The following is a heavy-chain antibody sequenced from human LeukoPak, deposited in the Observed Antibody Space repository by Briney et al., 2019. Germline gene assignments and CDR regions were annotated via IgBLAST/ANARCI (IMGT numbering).Heavy chain of an antibody. D-gene: IGHD6-13*01. Sequence: SETLSLTCTVSGYSISSGYYWGWIRQPPGKGLEWIGSIYHSGSTYYNPSLKNRVTISVDTSKNQFSLKLSSVTAADTAVYYCARLALSSSWTYYYYYYMDVWGKGTTVTVSS. CDR2: IYHSGST. V-gene: IGHV4-38-2*02. CDR3: ARLALSSSWTYYYYYYMDV. J-gene: IGHJ6*03. CDR1: GYSISSGYY.